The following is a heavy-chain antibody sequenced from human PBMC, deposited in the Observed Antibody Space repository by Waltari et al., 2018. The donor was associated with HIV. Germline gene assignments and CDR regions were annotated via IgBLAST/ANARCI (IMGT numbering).Heavy chain of an antibody. Sequence: EVQLVESGGGLVKPGGSLRLSCAASGLPFSSYSMHWVRQAPGKGLEWVSSISSSSSYIYYADSVKGRFTISRDNAKNSLYLQMNSLRAEDTAVYYCASLGSSSGYSMFDYWGQGTLVTVSS. J-gene: IGHJ4*02. CDR3: ASLGSSSGYSMFDY. V-gene: IGHV3-21*01. D-gene: IGHD3-22*01. CDR2: ISSSSSYI. CDR1: GLPFSSYS.